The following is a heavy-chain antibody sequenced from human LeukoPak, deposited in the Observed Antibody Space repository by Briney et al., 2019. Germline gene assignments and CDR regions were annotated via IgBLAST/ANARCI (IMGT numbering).Heavy chain of an antibody. Sequence: GASVKVSCKASGYTFTSYYMHWVRQAPGQGLEWMGWISPNSGGTNYAQKFQGRVTMTRDTSISTAYMELSRLRSDGTAVYYCAREAAGYDSSGYAFDIWGQGTMVTVSS. CDR2: ISPNSGGT. CDR3: AREAAGYDSSGYAFDI. J-gene: IGHJ3*02. V-gene: IGHV1-2*02. D-gene: IGHD3-22*01. CDR1: GYTFTSYY.